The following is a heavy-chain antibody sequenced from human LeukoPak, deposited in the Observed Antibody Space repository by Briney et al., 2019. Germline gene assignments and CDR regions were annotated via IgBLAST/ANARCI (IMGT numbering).Heavy chain of an antibody. J-gene: IGHJ3*02. CDR2: INSDGRST. V-gene: IGHV3-74*01. Sequence: GGSLRLSCAASGFTFSNYLMHWVRQAPGKGLVWVSRINSDGRSTKYADSVKGRFAITRDNAKNTLYLQMNSLRAEDTDVYYCVRDRAVSPFPPDAFDMWGQGTMVTVAS. CDR3: VRDRAVSPFPPDAFDM. D-gene: IGHD4-17*01. CDR1: GFTFSNYL.